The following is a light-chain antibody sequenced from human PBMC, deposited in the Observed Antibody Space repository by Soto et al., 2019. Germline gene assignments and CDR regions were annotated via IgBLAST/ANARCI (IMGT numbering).Light chain of an antibody. V-gene: IGKV1-33*01. CDR3: KQYDNLTFT. J-gene: IGKJ5*01. CDR2: AAS. CDR1: QDITNY. Sequence: DIQMTQSPHSLSASVGDRVTITCQASQDITNYLNWYQQKPGKAPKLLIYAASNLETGVPSRFSGSGSGTDFTFTISSLQHEDGAIYYCKQYDNLTFTFGQGTRLEIK.